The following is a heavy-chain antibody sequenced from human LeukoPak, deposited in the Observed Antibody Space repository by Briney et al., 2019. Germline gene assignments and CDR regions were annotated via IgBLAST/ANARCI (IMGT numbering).Heavy chain of an antibody. CDR3: ARVLYCGGDCYSLALDY. J-gene: IGHJ4*02. V-gene: IGHV3-23*01. D-gene: IGHD2-21*02. Sequence: GGSLRLSCAASGFIFSNHGMNWVRQAPGKGLEWVSGISPSGDIKHYADSVKGRFTISRDNSKNTLYLQMNSLRAEDTAVYYCARVLYCGGDCYSLALDYWGQGTLVTVSS. CDR1: GFIFSNHG. CDR2: ISPSGDIK.